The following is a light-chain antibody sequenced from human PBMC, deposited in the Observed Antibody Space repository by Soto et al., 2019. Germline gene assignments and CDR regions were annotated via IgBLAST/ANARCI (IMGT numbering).Light chain of an antibody. CDR1: QSVSGTY. Sequence: EIVLTQSPGTLSLSPGERATLSCRASQSVSGTYLTWYQQKPGQAPRLLIYGASSRATGIPDRFSGSGSGTDFTLTISRLEPEDLAVYYCQQYGTSPYTFGQGTKLESK. CDR2: GAS. J-gene: IGKJ2*01. CDR3: QQYGTSPYT. V-gene: IGKV3-20*01.